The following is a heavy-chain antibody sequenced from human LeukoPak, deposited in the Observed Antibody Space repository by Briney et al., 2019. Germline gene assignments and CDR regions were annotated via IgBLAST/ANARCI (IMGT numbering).Heavy chain of an antibody. CDR3: AKEDYGLSGYFDY. CDR2: ISGSGGST. D-gene: IGHD4/OR15-4a*01. CDR1: GFTFSSYS. J-gene: IGHJ4*02. Sequence: AGGSLRLSCAASGFTFSSYSMNWVRQAPGKGLEWVSAISGSGGSTYYADSVKGRFTISRDNSKNTLYLQMSSLRAEDTAVYYCAKEDYGLSGYFDYWGQGTLVTVSS. V-gene: IGHV3-23*01.